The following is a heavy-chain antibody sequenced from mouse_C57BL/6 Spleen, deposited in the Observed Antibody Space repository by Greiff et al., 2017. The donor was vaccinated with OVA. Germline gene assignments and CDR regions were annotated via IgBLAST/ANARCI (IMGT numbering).Heavy chain of an antibody. D-gene: IGHD2-5*01. V-gene: IGHV1-15*01. CDR3: TYSNNFDY. Sequence: VQLVESGAELVRPGASVTLSCKASGYTFTDYEMHWVKQTPVHGLEWIGAIDPETGGTAYNQKFKGKAILTADKSSSTAYMELRSLTSEDSAVYYCTYSNNFDYWGQGTTLTVSS. CDR1: GYTFTDYE. CDR2: IDPETGGT. J-gene: IGHJ2*01.